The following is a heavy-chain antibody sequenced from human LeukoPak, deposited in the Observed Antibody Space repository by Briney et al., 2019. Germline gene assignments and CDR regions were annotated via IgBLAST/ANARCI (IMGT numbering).Heavy chain of an antibody. Sequence: PGGSLTLFCAASGLTFSSYGMLWARQAPGKGLEWVAVIWYDGSNKYYAASVKGRFTISRDNSKNTLYLQINSLGAEVTAVYYCARVGRYCSGGSCYSGPGAFYIWGQGTIVTVSS. D-gene: IGHD2-15*01. V-gene: IGHV3-33*01. CDR2: IWYDGSNK. J-gene: IGHJ3*02. CDR1: GLTFSSYG. CDR3: ARVGRYCSGGSCYSGPGAFYI.